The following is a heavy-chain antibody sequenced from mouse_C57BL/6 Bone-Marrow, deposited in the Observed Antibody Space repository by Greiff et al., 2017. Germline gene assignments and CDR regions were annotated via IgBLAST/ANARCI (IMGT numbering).Heavy chain of an antibody. D-gene: IGHD2-3*01. J-gene: IGHJ3*01. CDR1: GFSLTSYG. CDR2: IWGGGST. CDR3: AIYDGRIAY. V-gene: IGHV2-9*01. Sequence: QVQLKESGPGLVAPSQSLSITCTVSGFSLTSYGVDWVRQPPGTGLEWLGVIWGGGSTNYNSALMSRLSISKDNSKSQVFLKMNSLQTDDTAMYYCAIYDGRIAYWGQGTLVTVSA.